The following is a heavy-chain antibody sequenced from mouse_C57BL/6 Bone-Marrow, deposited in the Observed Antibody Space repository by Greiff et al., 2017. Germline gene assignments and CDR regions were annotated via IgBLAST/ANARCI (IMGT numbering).Heavy chain of an antibody. V-gene: IGHV5-12*01. J-gene: IGHJ2*01. CDR2: ISNGGGST. Sequence: EVKLMESGGGLVQPGGSLKLSCAASGFTFSDYYMYWVRQTPEKRLEWVAYISNGGGSTYYPDTVKGRFTISRDNAKNTLYLQMSRLKSEDTAMYYCARRGIYSNYDYWGQGTTLTVSS. CDR3: ARRGIYSNYDY. CDR1: GFTFSDYY. D-gene: IGHD2-5*01.